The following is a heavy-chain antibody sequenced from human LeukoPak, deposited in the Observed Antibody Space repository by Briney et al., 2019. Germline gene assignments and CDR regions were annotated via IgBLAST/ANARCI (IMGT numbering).Heavy chain of an antibody. J-gene: IGHJ4*02. CDR2: IKHDGSEK. CDR1: GFTFSSYW. V-gene: IGHV3-7*01. CDR3: ARELGHGSCFDY. D-gene: IGHD2-15*01. Sequence: GGSLRLSCAASGFTFSSYWMSWVRQAPGKGLEWVTNIKHDGSEKYYVDSVKGRFTISRDNAKNSLYLQMNSLRAEDTAVYYCARELGHGSCFDYWGQGTLVTVSS.